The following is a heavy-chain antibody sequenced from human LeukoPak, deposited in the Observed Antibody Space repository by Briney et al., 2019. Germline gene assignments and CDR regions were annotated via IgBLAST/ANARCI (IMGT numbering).Heavy chain of an antibody. J-gene: IGHJ6*02. CDR1: GYTFTSYG. V-gene: IGHV1-18*01. D-gene: IGHD1-26*01. CDR3: ARFRPRYSGSYYYYYGMDV. CDR2: ITAYNGNT. Sequence: ASVKVSCKASGYTFTSYGISWVRQAPGQGLEWMGWITAYNGNTNYAQKLQGRVTMTTDTSTSTAYMELRSLRSDDTAVYYCARFRPRYSGSYYYYYGMDVWGQGTTVTVAS.